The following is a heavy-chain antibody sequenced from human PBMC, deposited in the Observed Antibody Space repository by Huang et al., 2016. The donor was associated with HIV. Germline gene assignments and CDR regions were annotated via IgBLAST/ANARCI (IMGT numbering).Heavy chain of an antibody. CDR3: ARDHYGDWGLNFFDY. Sequence: QVQLQESGPRLVKPSETLSLTCTVSGGSVSSGSYYWSWIRQPPGKGLEWIGYFYPSGSTNYNPSLKSRVTISLDTSKNQFSLKLRSVTAADTAVYYCARDHYGDWGLNFFDYWGQGTLVTVSS. V-gene: IGHV4-61*01. J-gene: IGHJ4*02. CDR1: GGSVSSGSYY. CDR2: FYPSGST. D-gene: IGHD4-17*01.